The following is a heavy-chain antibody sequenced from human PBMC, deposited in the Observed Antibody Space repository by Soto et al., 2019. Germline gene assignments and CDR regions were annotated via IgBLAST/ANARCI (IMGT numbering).Heavy chain of an antibody. D-gene: IGHD5-12*01. Sequence: SETLSLTCTVSGGSISSGDYYWRWIRQPPGKGLEWIGYIYYSGSTYYNPSLKSRVTISVDTSKNQFSLKLSSVTAADTAVYYCARVGEAGYNYHLFDYWGQGTLVTVSS. V-gene: IGHV4-30-4*01. CDR2: IYYSGST. CDR1: GGSISSGDYY. J-gene: IGHJ4*02. CDR3: ARVGEAGYNYHLFDY.